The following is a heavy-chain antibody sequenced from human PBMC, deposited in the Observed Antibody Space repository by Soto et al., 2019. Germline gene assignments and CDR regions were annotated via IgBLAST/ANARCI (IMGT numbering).Heavy chain of an antibody. CDR3: ARGRYGDY. CDR2: ISAHNGNT. V-gene: IGHV1-18*01. CDR1: GYTFTSYG. J-gene: IGHJ4*02. Sequence: QVHLVQSGAEVKKPGASVKVSCKASGYTFTSYGLTWVLQAPGQGLEWMGWISAHNGNTDYAQKLQGRVIVTRDTSTSTAYMELRSLISDDTAVYYCARGRYGDYWGQGALVTVSS. D-gene: IGHD1-1*01.